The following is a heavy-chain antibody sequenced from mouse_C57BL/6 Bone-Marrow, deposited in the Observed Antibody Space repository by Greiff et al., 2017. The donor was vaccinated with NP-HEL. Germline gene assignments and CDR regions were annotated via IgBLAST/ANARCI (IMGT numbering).Heavy chain of an antibody. J-gene: IGHJ2*01. V-gene: IGHV1-81*01. CDR3: AREGGVYPRIFDY. CDR2: IYPRSGNT. CDR1: GYTFTSYG. Sequence: QVQLKESGAELARPGASVKLSCKASGYTFTSYGISWVKQRTGQGLEWIGEIYPRSGNTYYNEKFKGKATLTADKSSSTAYMELRSLTSEDSAVYFCAREGGVYPRIFDYWGQGTTLTVSS.